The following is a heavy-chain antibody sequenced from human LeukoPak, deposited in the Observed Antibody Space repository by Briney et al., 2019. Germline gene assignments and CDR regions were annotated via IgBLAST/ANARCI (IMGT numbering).Heavy chain of an antibody. CDR3: ARHVGYGNNWFDP. J-gene: IGHJ5*02. CDR1: GGSISSYY. Sequence: SETLSLTCTVSGGSISSYYWSWIRQPPGKGLEWIGYIYFSGSTNYNPSLKSRVTISVDTSKNQFSLKLRSETAADTAVYYCARHVGYGNNWFDPWGQGTLVTVSS. CDR2: IYFSGST. V-gene: IGHV4-59*08. D-gene: IGHD5-18*01.